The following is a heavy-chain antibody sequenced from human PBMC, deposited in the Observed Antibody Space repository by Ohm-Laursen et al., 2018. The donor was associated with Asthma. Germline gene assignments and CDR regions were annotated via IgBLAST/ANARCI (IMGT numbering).Heavy chain of an antibody. Sequence: SLRLSCAASGFTFSSYAMHWVRQAPGKGLEWVAVISYDGSNKYYADSVKDQFTISRDNAKNTLYLQMNSLRAEDAAVYYCARDLDCSSTSCYFYCYYGMDVWGQGTTVTVSS. CDR1: GFTFSSYA. D-gene: IGHD2-2*01. V-gene: IGHV3-30-3*01. CDR3: ARDLDCSSTSCYFYCYYGMDV. CDR2: ISYDGSNK. J-gene: IGHJ6*02.